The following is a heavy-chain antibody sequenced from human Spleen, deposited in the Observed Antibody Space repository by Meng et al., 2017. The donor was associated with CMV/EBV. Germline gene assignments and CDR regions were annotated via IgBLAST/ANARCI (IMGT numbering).Heavy chain of an antibody. Sequence: SETLSLTCAVYGGSFSGYYWSWIRQPPGKGLEWIGEINHSGSTNYNPSLKSRVTISVDTSKNQFSLKLSSVTVADTAVYYCARKDYDFWSGYWDDYWGQGTLVTVSS. CDR3: ARKDYDFWSGYWDDY. D-gene: IGHD3-3*01. CDR1: GGSFSGYY. J-gene: IGHJ4*02. V-gene: IGHV4-34*01. CDR2: INHSGST.